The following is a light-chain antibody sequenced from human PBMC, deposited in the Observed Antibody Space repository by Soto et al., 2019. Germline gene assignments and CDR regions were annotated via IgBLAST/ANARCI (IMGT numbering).Light chain of an antibody. Sequence: QSALTQPPSASGSPGQSVTISCTGPSTDVGDFNYVSWYQQHPGEAPKLLIYEVTKRPSGVPDRFSGSKSGNTASLTVSGLQADDEADYYCISYVDSNNLRVFGTGTKLTVL. CDR2: EVT. CDR1: STDVGDFNY. CDR3: ISYVDSNNLRV. V-gene: IGLV2-8*01. J-gene: IGLJ1*01.